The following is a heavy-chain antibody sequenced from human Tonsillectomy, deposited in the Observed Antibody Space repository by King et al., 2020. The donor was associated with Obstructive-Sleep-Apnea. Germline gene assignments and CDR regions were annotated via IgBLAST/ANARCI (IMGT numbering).Heavy chain of an antibody. Sequence: VQLVESGGGVVQPGGSLRLSCAASGFTFSSYGMHGVRQAPGKGLEGVAFIRYDGSNKYYADSVKGRFTISRDNSKNTLYLQMNSLRAEDTAVYYCAKVVVAATHDYYYGMDVWGQGTTVTVSS. CDR2: IRYDGSNK. CDR1: GFTFSSYG. CDR3: AKVVVAATHDYYYGMDV. V-gene: IGHV3-30*02. D-gene: IGHD2-15*01. J-gene: IGHJ6*02.